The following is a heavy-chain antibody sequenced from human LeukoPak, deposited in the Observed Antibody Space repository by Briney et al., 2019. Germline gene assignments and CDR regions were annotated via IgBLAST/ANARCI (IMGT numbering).Heavy chain of an antibody. Sequence: PGGSLRLSCAASGFTFSSYWMSWVRQAPGKGLEWVANIRQHGSEEYYVDSVKGRFIISRDNANNSLYLQMNSLRAENTAVYYCCRYYYDSSGYPHHDAFDIWGQGTMVTVSS. CDR1: GFTFSSYW. CDR2: IRQHGSEE. CDR3: CRYYYDSSGYPHHDAFDI. D-gene: IGHD3-22*01. V-gene: IGHV3-7*03. J-gene: IGHJ3*02.